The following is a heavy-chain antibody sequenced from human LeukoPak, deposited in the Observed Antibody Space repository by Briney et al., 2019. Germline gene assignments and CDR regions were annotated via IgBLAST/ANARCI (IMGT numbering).Heavy chain of an antibody. D-gene: IGHD6-19*01. CDR2: IWYDGSNK. J-gene: IGHJ4*02. CDR1: GFTFSSYG. V-gene: IGHV3-33*01. CDR3: AREEHGSGWGGFDY. Sequence: GGSLRLSCAASGFTFSSYGMHWVRQAPGKGLEWVAVIWYDGSNKYYADSVKGRFTISRDNSKNTLYLQMNSLRAEDTAVYYCAREEHGSGWGGFDYWGQGTLVTVSS.